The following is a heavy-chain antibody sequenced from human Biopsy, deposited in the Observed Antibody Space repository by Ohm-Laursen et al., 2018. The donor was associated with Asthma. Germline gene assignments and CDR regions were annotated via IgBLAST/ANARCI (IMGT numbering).Heavy chain of an antibody. J-gene: IGHJ6*02. CDR3: ARAVDYSHYYGIDV. CDR2: ISVYNGNT. V-gene: IGHV1-18*01. CDR1: GSTFNSAG. Sequence: ASVKVSCQTSGSTFNSAGITWVRQAPGQGLEWMGWISVYNGNTKVAQKLQDRVTMITDTSTSTAYMELGSLRSDDTAVYFCARAVDYSHYYGIDVWGQGTTVTVS. D-gene: IGHD3-10*01.